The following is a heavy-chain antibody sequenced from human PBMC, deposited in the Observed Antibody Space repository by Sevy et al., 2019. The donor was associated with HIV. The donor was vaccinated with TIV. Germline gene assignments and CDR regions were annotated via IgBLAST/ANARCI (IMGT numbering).Heavy chain of an antibody. D-gene: IGHD1-26*01. CDR2: INPNRGGT. CDR1: GYTFTGYY. CDR3: ARGDGSGSYYFFDY. Sequence: ASVKVSCKASGYTFTGYYMHWVRQAPGQGLEWMGWINPNRGGTNYAQKFQGWVTMTRDTSISTAYMELSRLRSDDTAVYYCARGDGSGSYYFFDYWGQGTLVTVSS. J-gene: IGHJ4*02. V-gene: IGHV1-2*04.